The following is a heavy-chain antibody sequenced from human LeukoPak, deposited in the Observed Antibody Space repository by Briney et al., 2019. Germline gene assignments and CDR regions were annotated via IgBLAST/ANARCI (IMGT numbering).Heavy chain of an antibody. D-gene: IGHD3-10*01. Sequence: SEPLTLTCTVSGGFISSYYWSWLRQPTGKGLEWLGYIYYSGSTNYNPSLKSRVTISVDTSKNQFSLKLNSVTAADTAVYYCAREGNYYGSGTYYGGAFDIWGQGTMVIVS. V-gene: IGHV4-59*01. CDR1: GGFISSYY. CDR3: AREGNYYGSGTYYGGAFDI. J-gene: IGHJ3*02. CDR2: IYYSGST.